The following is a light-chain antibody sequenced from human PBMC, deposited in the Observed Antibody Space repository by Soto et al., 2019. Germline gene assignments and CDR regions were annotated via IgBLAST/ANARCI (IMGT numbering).Light chain of an antibody. J-gene: IGKJ3*01. CDR1: RGISSY. CDR2: AAS. Sequence: AIRMTQSPSSLSASTGDRVTITCRASRGISSYLAWYQQKPGKAPKLLIYAASTLQSGVPSRFSGSGSGTDFTLTISCLQSEDFATYYCQQYYSYPQTFGPGTKVDIK. V-gene: IGKV1-8*01. CDR3: QQYYSYPQT.